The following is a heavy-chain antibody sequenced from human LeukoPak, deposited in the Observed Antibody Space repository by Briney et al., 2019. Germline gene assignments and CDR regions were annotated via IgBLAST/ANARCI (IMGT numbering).Heavy chain of an antibody. Sequence: GGSLRLSCAASGFSFSSYGMHWDRQAQGKGLEWLTFIWFDGSQTYYADSVKGRFTISRDNSKNTLYLQMNSLRTEDTAMYYCAKCSAGNCDIDYWGQGTLVTVSS. CDR2: IWFDGSQT. J-gene: IGHJ4*02. CDR1: GFSFSSYG. CDR3: AKCSAGNCDIDY. V-gene: IGHV3-30*02. D-gene: IGHD2-15*01.